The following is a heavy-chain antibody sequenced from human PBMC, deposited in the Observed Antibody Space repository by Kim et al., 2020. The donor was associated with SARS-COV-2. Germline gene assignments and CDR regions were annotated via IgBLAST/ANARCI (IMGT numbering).Heavy chain of an antibody. V-gene: IGHV3-23*01. Sequence: GGSLRLSCAASGFTFSNYAMSWVRQAPGKGLEWVSDIIGSGGRTYYADSVKGRFTISRDNSKNTVYLQMNSLRAEDTAVYFCAKDQHIIPAAAEYWGPGTLVTVSS. J-gene: IGHJ4*02. CDR2: IIGSGGRT. CDR3: AKDQHIIPAAAEY. D-gene: IGHD2-2*01. CDR1: GFTFSNYA.